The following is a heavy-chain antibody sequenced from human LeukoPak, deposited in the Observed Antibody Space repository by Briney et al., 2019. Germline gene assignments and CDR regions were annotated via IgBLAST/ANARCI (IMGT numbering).Heavy chain of an antibody. CDR1: GFTFSSYG. D-gene: IGHD2/OR15-2a*01. CDR3: ARGRLLFDY. Sequence: LTGGSLRLSCAASGFTFSSYGMHWIRQAPGKGLEWVSYINSSGSTIYYADSVKGRFTISRDNAKNSLYLQMNSLRAEDTAVYYCARGRLLFDYWGQGTLVTVSS. V-gene: IGHV3-48*04. CDR2: INSSGSTI. J-gene: IGHJ4*02.